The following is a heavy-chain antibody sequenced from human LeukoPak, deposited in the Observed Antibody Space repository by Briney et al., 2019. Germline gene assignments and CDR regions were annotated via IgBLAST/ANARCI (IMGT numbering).Heavy chain of an antibody. CDR1: GFTFSSYE. V-gene: IGHV3-48*03. J-gene: IGHJ4*02. Sequence: GGSLRLSCAASGFTFSSYEMNWVRQAPGKGLEWVSYISSSGSTIYYADSVKGRFTISRDNSKNTLYLQMNSLRAEDTAVYYCAKHTGPLDYWGQGTLDTVSS. CDR3: AKHTGPLDY. D-gene: IGHD1-1*01. CDR2: ISSSGSTI.